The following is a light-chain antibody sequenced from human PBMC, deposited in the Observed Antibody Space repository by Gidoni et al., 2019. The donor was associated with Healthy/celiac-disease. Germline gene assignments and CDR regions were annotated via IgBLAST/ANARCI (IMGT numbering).Light chain of an antibody. CDR1: QSVSSSY. Sequence: IVLTQSPGTLSLSPGERATLSCRASQSVSSSYLAWYQQKPGQAPRLLIYCESSRATGIPDRFSGSGSGTDFTLTISRLEPEDFAVYCYQQAYSFGQGTKLEIK. CDR2: CES. CDR3: QQAYS. J-gene: IGKJ2*03. V-gene: IGKV3-20*01.